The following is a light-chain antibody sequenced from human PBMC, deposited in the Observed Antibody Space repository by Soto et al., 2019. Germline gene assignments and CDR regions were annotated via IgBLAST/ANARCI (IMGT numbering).Light chain of an antibody. Sequence: EIVLTQSPGTLSLSPGERATLSCRASQSVSSSYLAWYQQKPGQAPRLLIYGASSRATGIPDRFSGSGSGTDFTLTISRLEPEDFAVYNCQQYGISPPTFGHGTKVEIK. J-gene: IGKJ1*01. CDR1: QSVSSSY. CDR3: QQYGISPPT. CDR2: GAS. V-gene: IGKV3-20*01.